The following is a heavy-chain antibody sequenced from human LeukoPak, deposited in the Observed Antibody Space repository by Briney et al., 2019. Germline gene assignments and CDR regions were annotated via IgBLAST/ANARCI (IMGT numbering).Heavy chain of an antibody. V-gene: IGHV4-4*07. J-gene: IGHJ3*02. D-gene: IGHD3-22*01. CDR1: GDSISSYY. CDR2: IYTSGTT. CDR3: ATGGPPTMSSTQDAFDI. Sequence: ASETLSLTCTVSGDSISSYYWSWIRQPAGKGLEWIGRIYTSGTTNYNPSLKSRVTMSVDTSKKQFSLKLNSVTAADTAVYYCATGGPPTMSSTQDAFDIWGQGTMVTVSS.